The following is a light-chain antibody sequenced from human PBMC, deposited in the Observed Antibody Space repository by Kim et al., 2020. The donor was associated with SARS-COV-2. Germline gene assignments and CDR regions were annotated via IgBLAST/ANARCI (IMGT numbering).Light chain of an antibody. Sequence: GDRVTITCRASQNIKRWLAWYQQRPGKAPKVLIYDASTWGSGVPSRFSGSGFGTEFTLTISSLQPDDFATYYCQQYNSYFGQGTKLEI. V-gene: IGKV1-5*01. CDR2: DAS. CDR3: QQYNSY. J-gene: IGKJ2*01. CDR1: QNIKRW.